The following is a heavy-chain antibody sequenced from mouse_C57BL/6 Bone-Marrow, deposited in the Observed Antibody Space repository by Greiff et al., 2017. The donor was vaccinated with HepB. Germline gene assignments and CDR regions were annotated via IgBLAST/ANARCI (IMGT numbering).Heavy chain of an antibody. J-gene: IGHJ1*03. CDR3: ARDSNYVDWYFDV. V-gene: IGHV2-9-1*01. CDR2: IWTGGGT. D-gene: IGHD2-5*01. CDR1: GFSLTSYA. Sequence: VQRVESGPGLVAPSQSLSITCTVSGFSLTSYAISWVRQPPGKGLEWLGVIWTGGGTNYNSALKSRMSISKDNSKSQVFLKMNSLQTDDTARYYCARDSNYVDWYFDVWGTGTTVTVSS.